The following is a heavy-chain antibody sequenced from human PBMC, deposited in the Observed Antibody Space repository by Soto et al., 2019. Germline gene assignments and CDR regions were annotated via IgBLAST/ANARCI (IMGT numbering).Heavy chain of an antibody. CDR3: ARHPDTAHTTAFDF. Sequence: GETLKISCKVSGYSFTSHWIGWVRQMPGKGLDWMGIIYPGDSDTSYSPPSQGQVTISADKSINTAHLQWSSLKASDTAMYYCARHPDTAHTTAFDFWGQGTLVTVSS. J-gene: IGHJ4*02. D-gene: IGHD5-18*01. CDR2: IYPGDSDT. CDR1: GYSFTSHW. V-gene: IGHV5-51*01.